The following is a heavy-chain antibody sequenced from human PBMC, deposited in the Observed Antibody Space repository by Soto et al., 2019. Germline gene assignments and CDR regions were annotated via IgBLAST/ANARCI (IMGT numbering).Heavy chain of an antibody. CDR1: GGSISSGGYY. V-gene: IGHV4-30-2*01. CDR3: ARAPGYSGNWFDP. Sequence: SETLSLTCTVSGGSISSGGYYWSWLRQHPGKGLEWIGYIYHSGSTYYNPSLKSRVTISVDRSKNQFSLKLSSVTAADTAVYYCARAPGYSGNWFDPWGQGTLVTVSS. J-gene: IGHJ5*02. CDR2: IYHSGST. D-gene: IGHD1-26*01.